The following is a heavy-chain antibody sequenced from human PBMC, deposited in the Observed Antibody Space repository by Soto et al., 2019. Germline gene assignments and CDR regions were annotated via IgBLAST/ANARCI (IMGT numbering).Heavy chain of an antibody. D-gene: IGHD6-13*01. CDR1: GFTFSSYA. Sequence: HPGGSLRLSCAASGFTFSSYAMSWVRQAPGKGLEWVSAISGSGGSTYYADSVKGRFTISRDNSKNTLYLQMNSLRAEDTAVYYCAKFPGIAAAGPNWFDPWGQGTLVTVSS. CDR2: ISGSGGST. J-gene: IGHJ5*02. CDR3: AKFPGIAAAGPNWFDP. V-gene: IGHV3-23*01.